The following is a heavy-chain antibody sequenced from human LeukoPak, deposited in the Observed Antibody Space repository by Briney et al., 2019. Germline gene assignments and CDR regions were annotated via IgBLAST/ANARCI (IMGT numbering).Heavy chain of an antibody. V-gene: IGHV4-59*01. CDR3: ARETPYYYGSGGSTKIRYYYYMDV. D-gene: IGHD3-10*01. CDR2: IYYSGST. Sequence: SETLSLTCTVSGGSISSYYWSWIRQPPGKGLEWIGYIYYSGSTNYNPSLKSRVTISVDTSKNQFSLKLSPVTAADTAVYYCARETPYYYGSGGSTKIRYYYYMDVWGKGTTVTISS. CDR1: GGSISSYY. J-gene: IGHJ6*03.